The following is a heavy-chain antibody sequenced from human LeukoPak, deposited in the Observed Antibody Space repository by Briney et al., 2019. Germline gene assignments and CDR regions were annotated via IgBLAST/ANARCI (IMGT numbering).Heavy chain of an antibody. CDR3: AELGITMIGGV. CDR1: GFTFNTYS. Sequence: GGSLRLSCAASGFTFNTYSMSWVRQAPGKGLEWVSIISRTSGSIFYADSVKGRFTISRDNAKNSLYLQMNGLRAEDTGVYYCAELGITMIGGVWGKGSTVTIAS. CDR2: ISRTSGSI. D-gene: IGHD3-10*02. J-gene: IGHJ6*04. V-gene: IGHV3-21*01.